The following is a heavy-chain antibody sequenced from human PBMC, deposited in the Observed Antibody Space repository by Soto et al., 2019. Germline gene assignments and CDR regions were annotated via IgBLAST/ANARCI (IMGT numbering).Heavy chain of an antibody. V-gene: IGHV2-5*01. J-gene: IGHJ4*02. D-gene: IGHD6-25*01. Sequence: QITLKESGPTLVKPTQTLTLTCSFSGFSLRTSGVSVGWIRQPPGKALEWLAFIYWNDDKRYSPSLQSRLTITKDNSKKEVVLTITNMHPLDTGTYYCAYRVGSSGSFDYWGQGTLVTVSS. CDR3: AYRVGSSGSFDY. CDR1: GFSLRTSGVS. CDR2: IYWNDDK.